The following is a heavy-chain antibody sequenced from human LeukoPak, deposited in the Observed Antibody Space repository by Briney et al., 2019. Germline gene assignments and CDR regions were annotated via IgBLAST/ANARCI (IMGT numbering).Heavy chain of an antibody. Sequence: SSETLSLTCTVSGGSISSSSYYWGWIRQPPGKGLEWIGSIYYSGSTYYNPSLKSRVTISVDTSKNQFSLKLSSVTAADTAVYYCASSLEWLLKFDPWGQGTLVTVSS. CDR2: IYYSGST. J-gene: IGHJ5*02. V-gene: IGHV4-39*07. CDR3: ASSLEWLLKFDP. CDR1: GGSISSSSYY. D-gene: IGHD3-3*01.